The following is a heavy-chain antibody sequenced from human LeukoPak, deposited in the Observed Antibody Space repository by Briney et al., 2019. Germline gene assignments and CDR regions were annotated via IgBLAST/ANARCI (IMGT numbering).Heavy chain of an antibody. Sequence: SETLSLTCAVYGGSFRGYYWSWIRQPPGKGLEWIGEINHSGSTNYNPSLKSRVTISVDTSKNQFSLKLSSVTAADTAVYYWAREGRYYYGSGSYFDYWGQGTLVTVSS. D-gene: IGHD3-10*01. CDR1: GGSFRGYY. V-gene: IGHV4-34*01. J-gene: IGHJ4*02. CDR3: AREGRYYYGSGSYFDY. CDR2: INHSGST.